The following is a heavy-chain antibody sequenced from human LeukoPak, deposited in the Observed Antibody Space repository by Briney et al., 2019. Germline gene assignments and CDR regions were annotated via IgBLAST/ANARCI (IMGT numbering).Heavy chain of an antibody. CDR3: ARDPRGYCSGTSCYYFDY. CDR1: GFTFSDYY. D-gene: IGHD2-2*01. Sequence: GGSLRLSCAASGFTFSDYYMSWIRQAPGKALEWVSYISSSGSTIYYADSVKGRFTISRDNAKNSLYLQMNSLRAEDMAVYYCARDPRGYCSGTSCYYFDYWGQGTLVTVSS. V-gene: IGHV3-11*01. J-gene: IGHJ4*02. CDR2: ISSSGSTI.